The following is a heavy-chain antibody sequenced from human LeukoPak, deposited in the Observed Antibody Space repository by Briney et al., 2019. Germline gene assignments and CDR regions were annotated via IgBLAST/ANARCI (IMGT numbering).Heavy chain of an antibody. CDR2: ISSSSSTI. CDR3: AREWGTYCGGDCHLDY. D-gene: IGHD2-21*01. Sequence: GGPLRLSCAASGFTFSSYSMNWVRQAPGKGLEWVSYISSSSSTIYYADSVKGRFTISRDNAKNSLYPQMNSLRAEDTAVYYCAREWGTYCGGDCHLDYWGQGTLVTVSS. J-gene: IGHJ4*02. CDR1: GFTFSSYS. V-gene: IGHV3-48*01.